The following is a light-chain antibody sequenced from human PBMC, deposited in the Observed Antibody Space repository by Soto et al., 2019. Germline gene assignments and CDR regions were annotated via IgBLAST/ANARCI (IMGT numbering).Light chain of an antibody. CDR1: NSDVGDYNY. J-gene: IGLJ1*01. Sequence: QSALTQPASVSGSPGQSITISCTGTNSDVGDYNYVSWYQHHPGKAPKLIIYEVTNRPSGVSNRFSGSKSGNTASLTISGLQADDEADYYCSSYTSITTLDVFGTGTKVTVL. CDR2: EVT. CDR3: SSYTSITTLDV. V-gene: IGLV2-14*01.